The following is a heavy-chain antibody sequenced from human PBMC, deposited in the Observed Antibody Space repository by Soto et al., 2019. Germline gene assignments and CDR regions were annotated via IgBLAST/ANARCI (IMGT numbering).Heavy chain of an antibody. CDR1: TDSINSYY. CDR2: VYSSGST. CDR3: ARDIVVVPAVPLDYYYGSDV. V-gene: IGHV4-4*07. J-gene: IGHJ6*04. Sequence: TSKTLSLTCTVSTDSINSYYWSWIRQPAGKGLEWIGRVYSSGSTNYNPSLKSRVTMSVDTSKNQFSLNLKSVTAADTAVYYCARDIVVVPAVPLDYYYGSDVRGKGTSVTVSS. D-gene: IGHD2-2*01.